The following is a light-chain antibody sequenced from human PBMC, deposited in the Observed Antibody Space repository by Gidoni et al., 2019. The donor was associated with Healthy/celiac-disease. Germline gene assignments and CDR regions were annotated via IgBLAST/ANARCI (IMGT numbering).Light chain of an antibody. CDR1: QSVSSY. J-gene: IGKJ2*01. CDR3: QQRSNWPPYT. Sequence: IVLTQSPATLSFAPGERATLSCRASQSVSSYLAWYQQKPGQAPRHLIYYASNRATGIPARFSGSGAGTDFSLTISSLEPEDFAVYYCQQRSNWPPYTFGQGTKLEIK. V-gene: IGKV3-11*01. CDR2: YAS.